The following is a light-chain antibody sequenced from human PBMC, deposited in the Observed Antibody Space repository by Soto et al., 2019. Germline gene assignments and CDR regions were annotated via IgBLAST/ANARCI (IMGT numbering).Light chain of an antibody. J-gene: IGLJ1*01. CDR3: DSYASRRAYV. CDR1: SSDVGGYNY. CDR2: EVS. V-gene: IGLV2-14*01. Sequence: QSALTQPASVSGSPGQSITISCTGTSSDVGGYNYVSWYQQQSGKAPKLIIHEVSYRPSGVSNPFSGAKSDHTAPLSISGLQAEDEADYYCDSYASRRAYVVGIGTKVTVL.